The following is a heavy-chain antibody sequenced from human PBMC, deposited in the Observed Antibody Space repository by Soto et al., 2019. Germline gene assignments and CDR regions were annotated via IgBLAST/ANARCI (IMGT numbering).Heavy chain of an antibody. CDR1: GFTFSSYS. J-gene: IGHJ5*02. CDR2: ISSSSSYI. CDR3: ARDPDGYSSGGWCFNP. D-gene: IGHD6-19*01. V-gene: IGHV3-21*01. Sequence: GGSLRLSCAASGFTFSSYSMNWVRQAPGKGLEWVSSISSSSSYIYYADSVKGRFTISRDNAKNSLYLQMNSLRAEDTAVYYCARDPDGYSSGGWCFNPGGQETLFTFSS.